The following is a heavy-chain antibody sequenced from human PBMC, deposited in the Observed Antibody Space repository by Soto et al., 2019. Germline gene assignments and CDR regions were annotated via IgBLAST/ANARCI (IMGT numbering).Heavy chain of an antibody. CDR3: AKRVSSSWFGGPYYFDY. V-gene: IGHV3-30*18. D-gene: IGHD6-13*01. CDR2: ISYDGSNK. CDR1: GFTFSSYG. J-gene: IGHJ4*02. Sequence: QVQLVESGGGVVQPGRSLRLSCAASGFTFSSYGMHWVRQAPGKGLEWVAVISYDGSNKYYADSVKGRFTTSRDNSKNTLYLQMNSLRAEDTAVYYCAKRVSSSWFGGPYYFDYWGQGTLVTVSS.